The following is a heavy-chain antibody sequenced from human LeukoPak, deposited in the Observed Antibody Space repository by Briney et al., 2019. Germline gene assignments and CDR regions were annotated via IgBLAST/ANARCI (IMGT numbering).Heavy chain of an antibody. Sequence: PSETLSLTCTVSGGSISSYYWSWLRQPPRKGLEWIGYIYYSGSTNYNPSLKSRVTISVDTSKNQFSLKPSSVTAAETAVYYCARRRFGGFALGYWGQGTLVTVSS. D-gene: IGHD3-10*01. CDR2: IYYSGST. J-gene: IGHJ4*02. V-gene: IGHV4-59*01. CDR1: GGSISSYY. CDR3: ARRRFGGFALGY.